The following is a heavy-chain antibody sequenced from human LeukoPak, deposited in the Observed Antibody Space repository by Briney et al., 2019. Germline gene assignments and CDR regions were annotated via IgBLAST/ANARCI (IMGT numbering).Heavy chain of an antibody. CDR2: ISSSSSYI. D-gene: IGHD3-22*01. CDR3: ARDYDSSGYYSY. V-gene: IGHV3-21*01. CDR1: GFTFSSYS. J-gene: IGHJ4*02. Sequence: GGSLRLSCAASGFTFSSYSMNWVRQAPGKGLEWVSSISSSSSYIYYADSVKGRFTISRDNAKNSLYLQTNSLRAEDTAVYYCARDYDSSGYYSYWGQGTLVTVSS.